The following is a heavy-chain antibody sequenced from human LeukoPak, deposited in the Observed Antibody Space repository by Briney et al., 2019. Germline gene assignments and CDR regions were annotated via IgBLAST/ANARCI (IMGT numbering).Heavy chain of an antibody. V-gene: IGHV3-74*01. D-gene: IGHD1-7*01. J-gene: IGHJ4*02. CDR3: VRDGGGTTPYDS. Sequence: SGGSLRLSCAASGFTLSDYWMNWVRQVPGKGPVWVSHISPDGRNIAYADSVKGRFTISRDSAKNTLYLQMNSLRVGDTAVYYCVRDGGGTTPYDSWGQGTLVTVSS. CDR1: GFTLSDYW. CDR2: ISPDGRNI.